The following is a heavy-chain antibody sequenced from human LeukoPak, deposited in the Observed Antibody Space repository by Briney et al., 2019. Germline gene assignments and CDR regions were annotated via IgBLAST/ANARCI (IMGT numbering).Heavy chain of an antibody. D-gene: IGHD6-19*01. Sequence: SETLSLTCTVSGGSISSYYWSWIRQPPGKGLEWIGYIYYSGSTNYNPSLKSRVTISVDTSRNQFSLKLSSATAADTAVYYCARGAGKGNWFDPWGQGTLVTVSS. CDR2: IYYSGST. CDR3: ARGAGKGNWFDP. J-gene: IGHJ5*02. CDR1: GGSISSYY. V-gene: IGHV4-59*01.